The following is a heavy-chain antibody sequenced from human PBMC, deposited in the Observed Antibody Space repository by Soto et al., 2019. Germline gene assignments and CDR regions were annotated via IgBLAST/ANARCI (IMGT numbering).Heavy chain of an antibody. CDR2: IWYDGSNK. Sequence: GGSLRLSCAASGFTFSSYGMHWVRQAPGKGLEWVAVIWYDGSNKYYADSVKGRFTISRDNSKNTLYLQMNSLRAEDTAVYYCARTTASRSNYYMDVWGKGTTVTVSS. J-gene: IGHJ6*03. V-gene: IGHV3-33*01. D-gene: IGHD1-26*01. CDR3: ARTTASRSNYYMDV. CDR1: GFTFSSYG.